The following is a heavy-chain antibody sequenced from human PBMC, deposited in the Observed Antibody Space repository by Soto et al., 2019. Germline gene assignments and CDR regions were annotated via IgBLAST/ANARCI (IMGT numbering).Heavy chain of an antibody. CDR2: IWYDGSNK. D-gene: IGHD2-15*01. CDR3: ARDPIVVVVAATYDAFDI. V-gene: IGHV3-33*01. CDR1: GFTFSSYG. Sequence: QVQLVESGGGVVQPGRSLRLSCAASGFTFSSYGMHWVRQAPGKGLEWVAVIWYDGSNKYYADSVKGRFTISRDNYKNTLYLQMNSLIAEDTAVYYCARDPIVVVVAATYDAFDIWGQGTMVTVSS. J-gene: IGHJ3*02.